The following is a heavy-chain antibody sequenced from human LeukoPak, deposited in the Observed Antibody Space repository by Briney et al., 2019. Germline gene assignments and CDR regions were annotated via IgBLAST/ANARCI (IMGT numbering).Heavy chain of an antibody. Sequence: GASVKVSCKASGYTFTSYGISWVRQAPGQGLEWMGWINTDNGNTNYAQKLQGRVTMTTDTSTSTAYMELRTLRSDDTAVYYCARDQGGATSDPWGQGTLVTVSS. CDR2: INTDNGNT. D-gene: IGHD1-26*01. CDR1: GYTFTSYG. CDR3: ARDQGGATSDP. J-gene: IGHJ5*02. V-gene: IGHV1-18*01.